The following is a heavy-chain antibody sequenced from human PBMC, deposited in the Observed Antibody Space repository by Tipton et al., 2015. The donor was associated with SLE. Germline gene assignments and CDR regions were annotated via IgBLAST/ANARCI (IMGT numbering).Heavy chain of an antibody. CDR1: GGTLSSSA. Sequence: QLVQSGAEVKKPGSSVKVSCKASGGTLSSSAISWVRQSPGQGLEWMGGITPIFGTANYAQKFQGRVPITADESTSTAYMELSGLRSEDTAVYYCAKVQLGGLDYWGQGTLVTVSS. D-gene: IGHD3-16*01. CDR3: AKVQLGGLDY. CDR2: ITPIFGTA. J-gene: IGHJ4*02. V-gene: IGHV1-69*01.